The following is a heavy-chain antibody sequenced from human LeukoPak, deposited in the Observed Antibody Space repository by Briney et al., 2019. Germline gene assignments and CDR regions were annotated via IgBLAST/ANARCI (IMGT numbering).Heavy chain of an antibody. CDR1: GFTFSSYS. V-gene: IGHV3-21*01. J-gene: IGHJ4*02. Sequence: PGGSLRLSCAASGFTFSSYSMNWVRQAPGKGLEWVSSISSSYIYYADSVKGRFTISRDNAKNSLYLQMNSLRAEDTAVYYCARVSTYYYDSSGYSIDYWGQGTLVTVSS. D-gene: IGHD3-22*01. CDR3: ARVSTYYYDSSGYSIDY. CDR2: ISSSYI.